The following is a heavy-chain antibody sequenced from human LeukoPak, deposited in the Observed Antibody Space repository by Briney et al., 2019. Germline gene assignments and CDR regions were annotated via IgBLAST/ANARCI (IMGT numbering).Heavy chain of an antibody. CDR2: IDPNGGST. CDR3: ARAYNWNDKFDY. J-gene: IGHJ4*02. D-gene: IGHD1-1*01. CDR1: GYSFIRYY. Sequence: ASVNVSCKASGYSFIRYYIHWVRQAPGQGLEWMGIIDPNGGSTNYAQNFQGRVTMTRDTSTSTVYMDLSSLTSEDTAVYYCARAYNWNDKFDYWGQGTLVTVSS. V-gene: IGHV1-46*01.